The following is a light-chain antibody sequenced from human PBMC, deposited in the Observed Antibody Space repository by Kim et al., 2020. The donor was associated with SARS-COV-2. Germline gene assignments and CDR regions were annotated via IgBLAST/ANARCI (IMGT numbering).Light chain of an antibody. CDR3: QVWDSSTWV. Sequence: VDLGKTARITCGGNNIGSKNVHWYQQKPGQAPVLVIDRDSNRPSGIPERFSGSNSGNTATLTISRAQAGDEADYYCQVWDSSTWVFGGGTQLTVL. V-gene: IGLV3-9*01. CDR2: RDS. J-gene: IGLJ3*02. CDR1: NIGSKN.